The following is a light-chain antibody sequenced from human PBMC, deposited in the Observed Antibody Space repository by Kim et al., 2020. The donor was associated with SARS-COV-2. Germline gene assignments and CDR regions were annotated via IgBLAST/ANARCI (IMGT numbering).Light chain of an antibody. CDR2: LNSDGSH. Sequence: ASVKLTCTLSSGHSSYAIAWHQQQPEKGPRYLMKLNSDGSHSKGDGIPDRFSGSSSGAERYLTISSLQSEDEADYYCQTWGTGIRVFGGGTQLTVI. J-gene: IGLJ3*02. CDR3: QTWGTGIRV. V-gene: IGLV4-69*01. CDR1: SGHSSYA.